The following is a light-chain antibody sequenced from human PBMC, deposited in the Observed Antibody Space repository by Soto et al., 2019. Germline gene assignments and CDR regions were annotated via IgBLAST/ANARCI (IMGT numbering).Light chain of an antibody. CDR1: SSDIGGYNY. J-gene: IGLJ1*01. CDR3: SSYTTSSTLV. Sequence: QSVLTQPASVSASPGQSITISRTGSSSDIGGYNYVSWYQQHPDKAPKLMIYEVSNRPSGVSDRFSGSKSGNTASLTIAGRRPEDEDDYYCSSYTTSSTLVFGTGTHVTV. V-gene: IGLV2-14*01. CDR2: EVS.